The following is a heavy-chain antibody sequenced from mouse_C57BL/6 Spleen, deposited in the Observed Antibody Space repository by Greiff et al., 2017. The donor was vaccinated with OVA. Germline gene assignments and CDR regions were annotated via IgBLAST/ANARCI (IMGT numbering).Heavy chain of an antibody. CDR2: IDPEDGET. D-gene: IGHD1-1*01. CDR3: ARSEGSSSYWYFDV. J-gene: IGHJ1*03. CDR1: GFNIKDYY. Sequence: EVQLQQSGAELVKPGASVKLSCTASGFNIKDYYMHWVKQRTEQGLEWIGRIDPEDGETKYAPKFQGKATITADTSSNTACLQLSSLTSEDTAVYYCARSEGSSSYWYFDVWGTGTTVTVSS. V-gene: IGHV14-2*01.